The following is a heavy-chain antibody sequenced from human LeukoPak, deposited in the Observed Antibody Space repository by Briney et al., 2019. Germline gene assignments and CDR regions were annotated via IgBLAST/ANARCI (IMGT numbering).Heavy chain of an antibody. D-gene: IGHD2-2*01. V-gene: IGHV4-30-2*01. J-gene: IGHJ4*02. Sequence: SETLSLTCTVSGGSISSGGYYWSWIRQPPGKGLEWIGYIYHSGSTYYNPSLKSRVTISVDRSKNQFSLKLSSVTAADTAVYYCASVGYCSSTSCYHPPDYWGQGTLVTVSS. CDR3: ASVGYCSSTSCYHPPDY. CDR1: GGSISSGGYY. CDR2: IYHSGST.